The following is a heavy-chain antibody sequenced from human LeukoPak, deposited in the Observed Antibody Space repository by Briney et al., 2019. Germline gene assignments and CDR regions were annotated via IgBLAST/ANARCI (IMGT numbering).Heavy chain of an antibody. V-gene: IGHV4-61*02. Sequence: PSETLSLTCTVSGGSISSGSYYWSWLRQPAGKGLEWIGRIYTSGSTNYNPSLKSRVTIPVDTSKNQFSLKLSSVTAADTAVYYCARDLPYYYGSGSTQDYYYMDVWGKGTTVTVSS. CDR2: IYTSGST. CDR3: ARDLPYYYGSGSTQDYYYMDV. CDR1: GGSISSGSYY. J-gene: IGHJ6*03. D-gene: IGHD3-10*01.